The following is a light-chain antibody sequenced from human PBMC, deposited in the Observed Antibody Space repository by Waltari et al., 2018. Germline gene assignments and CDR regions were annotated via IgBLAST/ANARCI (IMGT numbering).Light chain of an antibody. CDR3: QQSYSSLT. CDR2: AAS. J-gene: IGKJ4*01. Sequence: DFQMTQSPSSLSASVGDRVTITCRASQSISTYLNWYQQKPGKAPNLLIYAASSLQSGVPSRFSGSGSRTDFTLTISSLQPEDFATYYCQQSYSSLTFGGGTKVEIK. V-gene: IGKV1-39*01. CDR1: QSISTY.